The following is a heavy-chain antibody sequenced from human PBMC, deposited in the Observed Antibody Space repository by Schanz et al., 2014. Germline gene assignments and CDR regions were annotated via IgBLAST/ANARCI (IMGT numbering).Heavy chain of an antibody. CDR2: ISAQTGDT. CDR1: GYTFTAYG. V-gene: IGHV1-18*01. D-gene: IGHD3-16*01. CDR3: ARDHVARTDYDYFFYYLDV. J-gene: IGHJ6*03. Sequence: VQSVHSGTEVQKLGVSVKVSCLTSGYTFTAYGINWVRQAPGQGLEWIGWISAQTGDTRYAQKMQGRVTMTRDVSSTTTYMELRSLRYDDTAVYYCARDHVARTDYDYFFYYLDVWATGITVIVSS.